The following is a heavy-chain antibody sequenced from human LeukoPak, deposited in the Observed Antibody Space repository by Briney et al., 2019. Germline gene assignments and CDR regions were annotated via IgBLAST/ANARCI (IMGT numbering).Heavy chain of an antibody. J-gene: IGHJ5*02. CDR2: IYYSGST. CDR1: GGSISSSSYY. D-gene: IGHD3-10*01. CDR3: AREAYYYGSGSQPTWFDP. Sequence: SETLSLTCTVSGGSISSSSYYWGWIRQPPGKGLEWIGSIYYSGSTYYNPSLKSRVTISVDTSKNQFSLKLSSVTAADTAVYYCAREAYYYGSGSQPTWFDPWDQGTLVTVSS. V-gene: IGHV4-39*02.